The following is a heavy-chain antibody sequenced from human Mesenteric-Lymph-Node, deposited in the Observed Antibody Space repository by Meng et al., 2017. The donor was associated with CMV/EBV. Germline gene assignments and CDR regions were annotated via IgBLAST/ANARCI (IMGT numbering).Heavy chain of an antibody. CDR2: ILYTGST. CDR3: ARDNPDYDFWSGYMGAWFDP. CDR1: GYY. D-gene: IGHD3-3*01. J-gene: IGHJ5*02. Sequence: GYYWSWIRQPQGKGLEWIGYILYTGSTKYNASLQSRVTISLDTSKNQFSLKLSSVTAADTAVYYCARDNPDYDFWSGYMGAWFDPWGQGTLVTVSS. V-gene: IGHV4-61*08.